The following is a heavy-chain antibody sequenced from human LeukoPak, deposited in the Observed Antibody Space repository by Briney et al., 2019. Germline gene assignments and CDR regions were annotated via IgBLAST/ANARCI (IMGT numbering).Heavy chain of an antibody. V-gene: IGHV2-70*11. CDR2: IDWDDDK. CDR3: ARAFPTVTTFDY. D-gene: IGHD4-17*01. J-gene: IGHJ4*02. CDR1: GFSLGTSGMC. Sequence: ESGPTLVNPTPTLTLTYTFSGFSLGTSGMCVSWIRQPPGKALESLARIDWDDDKYYSTSLQTRLTISKDTSKNQVVLTMTNMDPVDTATYYCARAFPTVTTFDYWGQGTLVTVSS.